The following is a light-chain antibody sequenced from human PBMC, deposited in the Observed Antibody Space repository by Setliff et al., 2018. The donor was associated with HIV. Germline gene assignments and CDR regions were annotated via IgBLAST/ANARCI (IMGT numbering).Light chain of an antibody. J-gene: IGKJ4*01. Sequence: DIVMTQSPDSLAVSLGERATINCRSSQTVLYSSNNKNYLAWYQQKPGQPPKLLIYWASARESGVPERFSGSGSGTDFTLIISNLQAEDVAVYYCQQYYSSPPAFGGGTQVDIK. CDR3: QQYYSSPPA. CDR2: WAS. CDR1: QTVLYSSNNKNY. V-gene: IGKV4-1*01.